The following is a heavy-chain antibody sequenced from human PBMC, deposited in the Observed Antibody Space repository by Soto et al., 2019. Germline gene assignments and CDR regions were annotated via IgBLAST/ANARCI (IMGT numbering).Heavy chain of an antibody. J-gene: IGHJ5*02. CDR2: ISLYSDGT. D-gene: IGHD2-2*01. CDR1: GYTFYNYG. CDR3: ARVVPGAEAWFGP. Sequence: QVQLVQSGGEVKRPGASVKVSCKTSGYTFYNYGITWVRQAHGQPLEWLGWISLYSDGTNYAQKFQGRVSMTTDTSTTTAYMELRSLRSDDTAVYYCARVVPGAEAWFGPWGQGTLVTVSS. V-gene: IGHV1-18*01.